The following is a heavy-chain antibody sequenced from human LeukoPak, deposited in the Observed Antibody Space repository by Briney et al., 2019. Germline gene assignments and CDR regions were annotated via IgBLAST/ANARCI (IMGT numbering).Heavy chain of an antibody. CDR3: ARLPNKPQIWSGYPWYFDY. D-gene: IGHD3-3*01. CDR1: GGSIRSYY. Sequence: PSETLSLTCTVSGGSIRSYYWSWIRQPPGKGLEWIGYIYYSGSTNYNPSLKSRVTISVDTSKNQFSLKLSSVTAADTAVYYCARLPNKPQIWSGYPWYFDYWGQGTLVTVSS. J-gene: IGHJ4*02. V-gene: IGHV4-59*08. CDR2: IYYSGST.